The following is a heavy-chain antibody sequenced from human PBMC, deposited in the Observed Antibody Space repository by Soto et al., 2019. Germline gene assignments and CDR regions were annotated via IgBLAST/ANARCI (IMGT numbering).Heavy chain of an antibody. D-gene: IGHD4-17*01. CDR3: AREGIIRYYFDY. V-gene: IGHV3-30-3*01. J-gene: IGHJ4*02. Sequence: PGGSLRLSCAASGFTFSNYAMHWVRQAPGKGLEWVAVISYDGSNKYYADSVKGRFTISRDNSKNTLYLQMNSLRAEDTAVYYCAREGIIRYYFDYWGQGTLVTVSS. CDR1: GFTFSNYA. CDR2: ISYDGSNK.